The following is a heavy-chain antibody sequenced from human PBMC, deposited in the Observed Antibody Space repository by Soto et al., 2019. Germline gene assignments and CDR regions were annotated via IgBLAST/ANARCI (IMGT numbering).Heavy chain of an antibody. J-gene: IGHJ4*02. CDR1: GFSLSNARMG. V-gene: IGHV2-26*01. CDR2: IFSNDEK. CDR3: ARTIAATVTTGDYFDY. D-gene: IGHD4-17*01. Sequence: GSGPTLVNPTETLTLTCTVSGFSLSNARMGVSWIRQPPGKALEWLAHIFSNDEKSYSTSLKSRLTISKDTSKSQVVLTMTNMDPVDTATYYCARTIAATVTTGDYFDYWGQGTLVTVSS.